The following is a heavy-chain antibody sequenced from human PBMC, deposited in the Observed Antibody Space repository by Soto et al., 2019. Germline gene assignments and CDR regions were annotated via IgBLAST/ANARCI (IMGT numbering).Heavy chain of an antibody. CDR1: GYTFTSYA. D-gene: IGHD6-13*01. CDR2: INAGNGNT. V-gene: IGHV1-3*01. J-gene: IGHJ5*02. CDR3: ARECAAEDQTWFDP. Sequence: GASVKVSCKASGYTFTSYAMHWVRQAPGQRLEWMGWINAGNGNTKYSQKFQGRVTITRDTSASTAYMELSSLRSEDTAVYYCARECAAEDQTWFDPWGQGTLVHRLL.